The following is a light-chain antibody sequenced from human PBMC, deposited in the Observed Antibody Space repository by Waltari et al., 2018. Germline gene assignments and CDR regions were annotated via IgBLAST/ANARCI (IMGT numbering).Light chain of an antibody. J-gene: IGLJ3*02. V-gene: IGLV8-61*01. CDR2: KAD. Sequence: QTVVTQEPSLSVSPGGTVRLTCALSSGSVSSTPFPTWYPQTPGQAPRTLVYKADSRSSVVPDRCSGTILGNKAALTVTGAQPDDESDYCCSIYMGSGIWGFGRGTKLPVL. CDR1: SGSVSSTPF. CDR3: SIYMGSGIWG.